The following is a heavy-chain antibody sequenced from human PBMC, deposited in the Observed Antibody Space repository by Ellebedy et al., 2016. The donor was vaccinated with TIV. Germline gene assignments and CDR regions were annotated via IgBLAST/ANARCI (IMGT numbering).Heavy chain of an antibody. CDR2: IRNSGGST. V-gene: IGHV3-23*01. D-gene: IGHD1-26*01. J-gene: IGHJ6*02. CDR3: AKDNSGNYYYYGMDV. CDR1: GFTFFSSA. Sequence: PGGSLRLSCAASGFTFFSSAMNWVRQAPGKGLEWVSSIRNSGGSTHYADSVKGRFTISRDNSKNTLYLQMNSLRAEDPAVYYCAKDNSGNYYYYGMDVWGQGTTVTVSS.